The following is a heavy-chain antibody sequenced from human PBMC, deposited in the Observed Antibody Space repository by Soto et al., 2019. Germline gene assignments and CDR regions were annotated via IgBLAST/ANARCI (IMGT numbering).Heavy chain of an antibody. V-gene: IGHV4-59*01. J-gene: IGHJ6*02. D-gene: IGHD1-26*01. CDR2: TYYSGNT. CDR1: NGSINNYY. Sequence: SETLSLTCTVSNGSINNYYWSWIRQPPGKGLEWIGYTYYSGNTKYNPSLKSRVTISVDTSKNQFSLKLTSVTAADTAVYYCARDLGVGDYYYYYGMDVWGQGTTVT. CDR3: ARDLGVGDYYYYYGMDV.